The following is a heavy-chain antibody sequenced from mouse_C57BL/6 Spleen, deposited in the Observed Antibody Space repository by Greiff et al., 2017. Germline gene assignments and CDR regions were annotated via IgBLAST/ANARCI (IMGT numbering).Heavy chain of an antibody. Sequence: EVHLVESGEGLVKPGGSLKLSCAASGFTFSSYAMSWVRQTPEKRLEWVAYISSGGDYIYYADTVKGRFTISRDNARNTLYLQMSSLKSEDTAMYYCTRDRDYYGSRYWYFDVWGTGTTVTVSS. J-gene: IGHJ1*03. CDR1: GFTFSSYA. V-gene: IGHV5-9-1*02. CDR2: ISSGGDYI. CDR3: TRDRDYYGSRYWYFDV. D-gene: IGHD1-1*01.